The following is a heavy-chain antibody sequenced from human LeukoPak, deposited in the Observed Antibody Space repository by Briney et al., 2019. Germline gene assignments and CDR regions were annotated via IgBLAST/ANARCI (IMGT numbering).Heavy chain of an antibody. Sequence: PGGSLRLSCAASGFTFSRYWMTWVRQAPGKGLEWVANINQDGGEKYYVDSVKGRFTISRDNAKNSLFLQMNSLRDEDTAVYYCARGAARGFDYWGQGTLVTVSS. CDR1: GFTFSRYW. CDR2: INQDGGEK. D-gene: IGHD3-16*01. V-gene: IGHV3-7*02. J-gene: IGHJ4*02. CDR3: ARGAARGFDY.